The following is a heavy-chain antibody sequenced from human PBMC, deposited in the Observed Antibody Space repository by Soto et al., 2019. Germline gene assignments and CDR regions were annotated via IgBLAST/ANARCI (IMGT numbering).Heavy chain of an antibody. CDR2: IVPIYRTA. CDR1: GGTFSSYR. Sequence: QVQLVQSGAEMRRPGSSVKVSCKASGGTFSSYRINWVRQAPGQGLEWVGGIVPIYRTADYAQKFQGRVTITADESARTAYMELRGLTSTATAVYYCARDSGAKLSSSWGQGTLVTVAS. CDR3: ARDSGAKLSSS. J-gene: IGHJ4*02. D-gene: IGHD6-13*01. V-gene: IGHV1-69*01.